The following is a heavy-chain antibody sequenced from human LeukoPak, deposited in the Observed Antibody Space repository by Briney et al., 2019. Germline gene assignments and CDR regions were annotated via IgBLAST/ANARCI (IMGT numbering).Heavy chain of an antibody. V-gene: IGHV4-59*01. J-gene: IGHJ6*02. Sequence: SETLSLTCAVYGGSFSGYYWSWIRQPPGKGLEWIGYIYYSGSTNYNPSLKSRVTISVDTSKNQFSLKLSSVTAADTAVYYCAREGATYYDILTGYPQGYGMDVWGQGTTVTVSS. CDR3: AREGATYYDILTGYPQGYGMDV. CDR1: GGSFSGYY. CDR2: IYYSGST. D-gene: IGHD3-9*01.